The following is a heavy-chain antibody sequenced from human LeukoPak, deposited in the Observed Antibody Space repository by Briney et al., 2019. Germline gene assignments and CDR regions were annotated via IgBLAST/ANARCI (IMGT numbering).Heavy chain of an antibody. CDR3: ARTMRRPPNYDSSGYYFGYGALDS. CDR1: GGSISSSGFY. D-gene: IGHD3-22*01. CDR2: IYYSGST. V-gene: IGHV4-39*01. Sequence: SETLSLTCIVSGGSISSSGFYWGWIRQPPGKGLEWIGSIYYSGSTYYNPSLKSRVTMNVDTSKNQFSLKLSSVTAADTAVYYCARTMRRPPNYDSSGYYFGYGALDSWGQGTMVTVSS. J-gene: IGHJ3*01.